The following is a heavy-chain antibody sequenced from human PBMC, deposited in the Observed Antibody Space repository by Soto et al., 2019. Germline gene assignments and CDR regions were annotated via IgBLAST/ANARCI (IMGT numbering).Heavy chain of an antibody. V-gene: IGHV3-11*01. CDR3: SRVNQIWFEMDV. J-gene: IGHJ6*02. CDR1: GFTFSDYY. D-gene: IGHD3-10*01. Sequence: QVQLVESGGGLVKPGGSLRLSCAASGFTFSDYYMIWIRQAPGKGLEWVSYIRSSGSTIYYEDAVKGRFTNSRDNAKHVLYLQMNSLRAEDTAVYYCSRVNQIWFEMDVWGQGTTVTVSS. CDR2: IRSSGSTI.